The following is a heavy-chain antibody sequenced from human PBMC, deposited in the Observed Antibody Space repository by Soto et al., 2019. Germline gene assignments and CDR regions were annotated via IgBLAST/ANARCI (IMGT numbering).Heavy chain of an antibody. Sequence: EASVKVSCKASGYTFTSYAMHWVRQAPGQRLEWMGWINAGNGNTKYSQKFQGRVTITRDTSASTAYMELSSLRSEDTAVYYCARERRSGYTNWFDPWGQGTLVTVSS. CDR3: ARERRSGYTNWFDP. CDR1: GYTFTSYA. CDR2: INAGNGNT. D-gene: IGHD3-3*01. J-gene: IGHJ5*02. V-gene: IGHV1-3*01.